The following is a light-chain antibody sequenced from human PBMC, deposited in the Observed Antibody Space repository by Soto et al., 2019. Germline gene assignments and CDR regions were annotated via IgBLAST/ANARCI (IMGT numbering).Light chain of an antibody. V-gene: IGLV7-43*01. CDR3: VLLGSGELV. J-gene: IGLJ3*02. CDR1: TGAVTSDYY. CDR2: RTN. Sequence: QTVVTQEPSLTVSPGGTVTLTCALTTGAVTSDYYPNWFQRKPGQALRTLIYRTNNKHSWPPARFSGSLLGGKAALTLSGVQTEDEADSSCVLLGSGELVFGGGTKLTVL.